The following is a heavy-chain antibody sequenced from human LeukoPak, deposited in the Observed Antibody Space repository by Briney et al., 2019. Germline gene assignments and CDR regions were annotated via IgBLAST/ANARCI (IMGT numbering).Heavy chain of an antibody. CDR1: GYTFTSYY. J-gene: IGHJ6*02. CDR3: ARRIAVAARSLGYYYGMDV. D-gene: IGHD6-19*01. CDR2: INPSGGST. V-gene: IGHV1-46*01. Sequence: ASVKVSCKASGYTFTSYYMHWVRQAPGQGLEWMGIINPSGGSTSYAQKFQGRVTMTRDTSTSTVYMELSSLRSEDTAVYYCARRIAVAARSLGYYYGMDVWGQGTTVTVSS.